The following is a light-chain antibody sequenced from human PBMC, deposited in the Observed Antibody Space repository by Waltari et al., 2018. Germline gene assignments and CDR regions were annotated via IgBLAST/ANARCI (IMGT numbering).Light chain of an antibody. Sequence: DIVMTQSPPSLPVTPGEPASIPCRSSQSLLHSNGYNYLDWYLQKPGQSPQLLIYLGSNRDSGVPDRFSGSGSGTDFTLKISRVEAEDVGVYYCMQALQTSWTFGQGTKVEIK. J-gene: IGKJ1*01. V-gene: IGKV2-28*01. CDR2: LGS. CDR1: QSLLHSNGYNY. CDR3: MQALQTSWT.